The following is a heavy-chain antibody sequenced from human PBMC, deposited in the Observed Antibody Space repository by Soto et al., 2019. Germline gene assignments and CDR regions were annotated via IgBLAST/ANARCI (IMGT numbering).Heavy chain of an antibody. CDR1: GGTFSSYA. D-gene: IGHD3-22*01. CDR3: AASYYYDSSGYQLGGDAFDI. V-gene: IGHV1-69*06. Sequence: ASVKVSCKASGGTFSSYAISWVRQAPGQGLEVMGGIIPIFGTANYAQKFQGRVTITADKSTSTAYMELSSLRSEDTAVYYCAASYYYDSSGYQLGGDAFDIWGQGTMVTVSS. CDR2: IIPIFGTA. J-gene: IGHJ3*02.